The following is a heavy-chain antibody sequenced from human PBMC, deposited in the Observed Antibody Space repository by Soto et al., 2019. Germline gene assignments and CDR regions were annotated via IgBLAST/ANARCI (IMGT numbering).Heavy chain of an antibody. Sequence: SETLSLTCTVSGGSISSGDYYWSWIRQHPGKGLEWIGETHHSGRTNYNPSLKSRVTISVDKSKNHFSLKLSSVTAADTAVYYCARSEATVLDYWGQGTLVTVSS. CDR3: ARSEATVLDY. CDR2: THHSGRT. V-gene: IGHV4-31*03. D-gene: IGHD4-17*01. CDR1: GGSISSGDYY. J-gene: IGHJ4*02.